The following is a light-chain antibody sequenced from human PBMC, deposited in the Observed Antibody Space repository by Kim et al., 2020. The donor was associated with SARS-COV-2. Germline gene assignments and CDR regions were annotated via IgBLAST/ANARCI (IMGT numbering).Light chain of an antibody. J-gene: IGLJ3*02. Sequence: ATVKRTCTLRDGHSNYAIAWHQQQTESGPRYLMKRNSDGSHRKGDGIPGRFSGSSSGVERYLAIPSLQSEDESDDYCQTWGTGIQVFGGGTQLTVL. CDR3: QTWGTGIQV. CDR2: RNSDGSH. V-gene: IGLV4-69*01. CDR1: DGHSNYA.